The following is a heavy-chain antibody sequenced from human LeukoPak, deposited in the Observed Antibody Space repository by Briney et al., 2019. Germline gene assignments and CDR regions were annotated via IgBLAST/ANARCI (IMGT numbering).Heavy chain of an antibody. J-gene: IGHJ4*02. Sequence: GGSLRLSCTASGFTFNNYNMNWVRQAPGKGLEWVSSISSSSSYIYYTDSVKGRFTISRDNAKNSLYLQMNSLRAEDTAVYYCARADTHYYDSSGLDYWGQGTLVTVSS. V-gene: IGHV3-21*01. CDR1: GFTFNNYN. CDR2: ISSSSSYI. CDR3: ARADTHYYDSSGLDY. D-gene: IGHD3-22*01.